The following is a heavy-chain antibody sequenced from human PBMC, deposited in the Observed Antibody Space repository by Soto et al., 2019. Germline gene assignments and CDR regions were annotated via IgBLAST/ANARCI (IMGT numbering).Heavy chain of an antibody. Sequence: PSETLSLTCAVSGGSISSGGYSWSWIRQPPGKGREWIGYIYHSGSTYYNPSLKSRVTISVDRSKNQFSLKLSSVTAEETAVYYCFSDTMTSYYVPHYCGQVTLVTVSS. CDR2: IYHSGST. V-gene: IGHV4-30-2*01. D-gene: IGHD3-10*02. CDR3: FSDTMTSYYVPHY. J-gene: IGHJ4*02. CDR1: GGSISSGGYS.